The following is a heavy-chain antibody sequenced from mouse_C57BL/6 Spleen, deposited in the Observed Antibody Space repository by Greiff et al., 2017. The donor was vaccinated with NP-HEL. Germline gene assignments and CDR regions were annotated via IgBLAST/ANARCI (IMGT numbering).Heavy chain of an antibody. V-gene: IGHV2-2*01. CDR2: IWSGGST. D-gene: IGHD2-3*01. CDR3: ARNGGYYRGYAMDY. Sequence: VQLKQSGPGLVQPSQSLSITCTVSGFSLTSYGVHWVRQSPGKGLEWLGVIWSGGSTDYNAAFISRLSISKDNSKSQVFFKMNSLQADDTAIYYCARNGGYYRGYAMDYWGQGTSVTVSS. CDR1: GFSLTSYG. J-gene: IGHJ4*01.